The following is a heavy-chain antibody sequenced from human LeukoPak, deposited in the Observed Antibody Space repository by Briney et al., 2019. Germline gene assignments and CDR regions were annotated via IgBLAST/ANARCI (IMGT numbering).Heavy chain of an antibody. Sequence: SETLSLTCTVSGGSISSGGYYWSWIRQPPGKGLEWIGEINHSGSTNYNPSLKSRVTISVDTSKNQFSLKLSSVTAADTAVYYCASRRVYYYYGMDVWGQGTTVTVSS. CDR1: GGSISSGGYY. CDR3: ASRRVYYYYGMDV. V-gene: IGHV4-39*07. J-gene: IGHJ6*02. CDR2: INHSGST.